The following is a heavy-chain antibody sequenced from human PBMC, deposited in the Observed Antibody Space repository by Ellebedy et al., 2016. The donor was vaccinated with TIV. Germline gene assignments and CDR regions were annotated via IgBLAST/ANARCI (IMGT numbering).Heavy chain of an antibody. D-gene: IGHD3-10*01. J-gene: IGHJ4*02. Sequence: SETLSLTXTVSGGSISGDDYYWSWIRQPPGKGLEWIGYIYYSGSTYDNPSLKSRVSLSLDTSKNQFSLKLSSVTAADTAIYYCARVNVFRVYYFDYWGQGTLVTVSS. CDR1: GGSISGDDYY. V-gene: IGHV4-30-4*01. CDR3: ARVNVFRVYYFDY. CDR2: IYYSGST.